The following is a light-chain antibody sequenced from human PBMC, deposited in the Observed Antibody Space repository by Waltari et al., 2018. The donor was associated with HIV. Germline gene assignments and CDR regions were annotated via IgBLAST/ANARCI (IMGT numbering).Light chain of an antibody. CDR3: QQYNGSWT. Sequence: EIVMTQSPVTLSVSPGERATLSCRASQNIGNKIVWYQRRPGQSHRLVSFATSVRATGIPTRCSGSGSGTDFALTITTLQPEDYGMYYCQQYNGSWTFGRGTRVE. V-gene: IGKV3D-15*03. CDR1: QNIGNK. CDR2: ATS. J-gene: IGKJ1*01.